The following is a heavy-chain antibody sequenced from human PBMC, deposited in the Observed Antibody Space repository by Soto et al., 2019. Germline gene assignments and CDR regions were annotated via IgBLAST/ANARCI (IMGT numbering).Heavy chain of an antibody. V-gene: IGHV1-18*01. CDR1: GYTFTSYG. Sequence: ASVKVSCTASGYTFTSYGSSWVRQAPGQGLEWMGWISAYNGNTNYAQKLQGRVTMTTDASTSTAYMELRSLRSDDTAVYYCARGPMVRGVIIFDYWGQGTLVTVSS. J-gene: IGHJ4*02. CDR3: ARGPMVRGVIIFDY. D-gene: IGHD3-10*01. CDR2: ISAYNGNT.